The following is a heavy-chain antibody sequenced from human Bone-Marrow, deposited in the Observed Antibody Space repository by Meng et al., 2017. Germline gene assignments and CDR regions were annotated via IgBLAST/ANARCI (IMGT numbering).Heavy chain of an antibody. V-gene: IGHV3-30*01. CDR2: ISYDGSNN. J-gene: IGHJ4*02. CDR1: GFTLSRYA. CDR3: ARGGNEFDY. Sequence: QVALVESRGCVVQPGMSLTLSCSASGFTLSRYAMDWVRQAPGKGREWVAVISYDGSNNNYADSVKGRFTISRDNSKNTLYLEMNSLRAEDTAVYYCARGGNEFDYWGQGTLVTVSS. D-gene: IGHD4-23*01.